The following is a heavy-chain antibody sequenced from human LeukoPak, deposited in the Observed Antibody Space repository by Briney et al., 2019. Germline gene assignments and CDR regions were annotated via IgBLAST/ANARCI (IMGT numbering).Heavy chain of an antibody. CDR3: ARDRDFWSGPPGLTN. D-gene: IGHD3-3*01. Sequence: GGSLRLSCAVSGFTFSSYWMNWVRQAPGKGLEWVANIKQDGGAMYYVDSVKGRFTVSRDNAKNSLYLQMNSLRAEDTAVYYCARDRDFWSGPPGLTNWGQGTLVTVSS. V-gene: IGHV3-7*01. CDR1: GFTFSSYW. CDR2: IKQDGGAM. J-gene: IGHJ4*02.